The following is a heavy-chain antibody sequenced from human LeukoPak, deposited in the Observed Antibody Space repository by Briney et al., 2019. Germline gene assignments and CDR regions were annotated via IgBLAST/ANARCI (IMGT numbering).Heavy chain of an antibody. J-gene: IGHJ4*02. CDR1: GASFSGYY. CDR2: INHSGST. Sequence: SETLSLTCAVYGASFSGYYWSWIRRPPGKGLEWIGEINHSGSTNYNPSLKSRVTISVDTSKNQFSLKLSSVTAADTAVYYCARVEYGDYTFDYWGQGTLVTVSS. CDR3: ARVEYGDYTFDY. D-gene: IGHD4-17*01. V-gene: IGHV4-34*01.